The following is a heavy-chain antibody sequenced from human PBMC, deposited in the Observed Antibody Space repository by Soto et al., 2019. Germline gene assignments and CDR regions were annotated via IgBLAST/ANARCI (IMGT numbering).Heavy chain of an antibody. CDR2: IYYSGST. Sequence: SETLSLTCTVSGGSISSYYWSWIRQPPGKGLEWIGYIYYSGSTNYNPSLKSRVTISVDTSKNQFSLKLSSVTAADTAVYYCARGGHSGYDYGDYYYYMDVWGKGTTVTVSS. CDR3: ARGGHSGYDYGDYYYYMDV. D-gene: IGHD5-12*01. J-gene: IGHJ6*03. V-gene: IGHV4-59*01. CDR1: GGSISSYY.